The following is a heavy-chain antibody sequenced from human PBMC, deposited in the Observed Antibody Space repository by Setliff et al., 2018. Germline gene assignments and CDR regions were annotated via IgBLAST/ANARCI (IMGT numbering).Heavy chain of an antibody. J-gene: IGHJ4*02. CDR1: GGSVGNSYYY. CDR3: ARAGYYGSGTYTL. V-gene: IGHV4-61*09. Sequence: PSETLSLTCTVSGGSVGNSYYYWSWIRQPAGRGLEWIGHIYGTGSTSYNPSLKSRVTISVDTSKNQFSLKLSSVTAADTAVYYCARAGYYGSGTYTLWGQGTLVTVSS. CDR2: IYGTGST. D-gene: IGHD3-10*01.